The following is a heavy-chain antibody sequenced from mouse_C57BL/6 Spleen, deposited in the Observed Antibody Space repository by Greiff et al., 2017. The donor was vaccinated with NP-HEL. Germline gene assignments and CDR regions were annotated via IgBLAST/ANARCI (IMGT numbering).Heavy chain of an antibody. CDR2: IWSGGST. V-gene: IGHV2-2*01. J-gene: IGHJ4*01. CDR3: ARRGLDYGGAMDY. CDR1: GFSLTSYG. D-gene: IGHD1-1*01. Sequence: VMLVESGPGLVQPSQSLSITCTVSGFSLTSYGVHWVRQSPGKGLEWLGVIWSGGSTDYNAAFISRLSISKDNSKSKVFFKMNSLQADDTAIYYCARRGLDYGGAMDYWGQGTSVTVSS.